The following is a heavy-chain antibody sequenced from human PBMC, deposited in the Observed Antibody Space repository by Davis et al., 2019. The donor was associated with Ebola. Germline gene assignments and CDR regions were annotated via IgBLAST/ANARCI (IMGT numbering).Heavy chain of an antibody. CDR1: GGTFSSYA. V-gene: IGHV1-69*13. CDR2: IIPIFGTA. J-gene: IGHJ4*02. Sequence: SVKVSCKASGGTFSSYAISWVRQAPGQGLEWMGGIIPIFGTANYAQKFQGRVTITADESTSTAYMELRSLRSDDTAVYYCARVGSRFLEWLSPFDYWGQGTLVTVSS. D-gene: IGHD3-3*01. CDR3: ARVGSRFLEWLSPFDY.